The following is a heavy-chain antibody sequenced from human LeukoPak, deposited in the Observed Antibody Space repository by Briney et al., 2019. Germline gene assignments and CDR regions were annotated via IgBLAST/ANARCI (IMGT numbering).Heavy chain of an antibody. V-gene: IGHV5-51*01. J-gene: IGHJ4*02. CDR1: GYRFTSYW. D-gene: IGHD1-14*01. Sequence: GESLQISCQGSGYRFTSYWIGWVRQMPGKGLEGMGIIYPGDSDTRYSPSFQGQVTISADKSISTAYLQWSSLKASDTAMYYCARRGINWNHVDYWGQGTLVTVSS. CDR3: ARRGINWNHVDY. CDR2: IYPGDSDT.